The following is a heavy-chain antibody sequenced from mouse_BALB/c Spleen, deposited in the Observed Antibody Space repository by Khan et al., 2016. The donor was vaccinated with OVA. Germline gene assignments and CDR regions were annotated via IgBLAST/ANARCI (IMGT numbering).Heavy chain of an antibody. D-gene: IGHD2-3*01. V-gene: IGHV3-2*02. J-gene: IGHJ4*01. CDR1: GYSITSDYA. CDR2: INYSGST. Sequence: VQLQQSGPGLVKPSQSLSLTCTVTGYSITSDYAWNWIRQLPGNKLEWMGYINYSGSTNYNPSLKSRISITRDTSKNQFFLQLNSVTTEDTATYYCARDGSRYNYAMDYWGQGTAVTVSS. CDR3: ARDGSRYNYAMDY.